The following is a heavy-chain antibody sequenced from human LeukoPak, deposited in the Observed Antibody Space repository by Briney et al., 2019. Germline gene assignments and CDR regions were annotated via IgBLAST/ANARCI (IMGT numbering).Heavy chain of an antibody. V-gene: IGHV1-69*04. J-gene: IGHJ5*02. CDR1: GGTFSSYA. CDR2: IIPILGIA. CDR3: ASGPVVANWFDP. Sequence: SVKVSCKASGGTFSSYAISWVRQAPGQGLEWMGRIIPILGIANYAQKFQGRVTITADKSTSTAYMELSSLRSEDTAVYYCASGPVVANWFDPWGQGTLVTVSS. D-gene: IGHD2-15*01.